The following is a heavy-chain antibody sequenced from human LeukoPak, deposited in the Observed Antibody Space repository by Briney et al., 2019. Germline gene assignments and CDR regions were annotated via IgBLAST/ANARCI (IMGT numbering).Heavy chain of an antibody. CDR1: GFTFSSYA. J-gene: IGHJ4*02. CDR3: LKDRLGTGDY. D-gene: IGHD7-27*01. Sequence: GGSLRLSCSASGFTFSSYAMHWVRQAPGKGLEYVSSITSNGDTTYCTDSVKGRFTISRDNSKNTLYLQMSSLRAEDTAVYYCLKDRLGTGDYWGQGTLVSVSS. V-gene: IGHV3-64D*06. CDR2: ITSNGDTT.